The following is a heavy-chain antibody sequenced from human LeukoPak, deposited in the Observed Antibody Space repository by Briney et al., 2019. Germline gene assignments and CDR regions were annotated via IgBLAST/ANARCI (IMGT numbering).Heavy chain of an antibody. CDR1: GYTFTSYD. V-gene: IGHV1-8*01. CDR2: MNPSSGKT. J-gene: IGHJ6*03. D-gene: IGHD2-2*01. CDR3: ARVYCSSTSCYVPRYYYYYMDV. Sequence: ASVKVSCKASGYTFTSYDINWVRQANGQGLEWMGRMNPSSGKTVFAQKFQGRLTMTRNTSINTAYMELSSLRSDDTAVYYCARVYCSSTSCYVPRYYYYYMDVWGKGTTVTVSS.